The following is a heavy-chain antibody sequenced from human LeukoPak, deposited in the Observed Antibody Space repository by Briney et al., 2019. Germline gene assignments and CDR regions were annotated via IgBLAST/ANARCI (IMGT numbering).Heavy chain of an antibody. CDR3: ARDGYYDYVWGSYRHRYYYYYMDV. V-gene: IGHV1-2*02. CDR2: INPNSGGT. J-gene: IGHJ6*03. Sequence: GASVKVSCKASGYTFTGYYMHWVRQAPGQGLEWMGWINPNSGGTNYAQKFQGRVTMTRDTSISTAYMELSRLRSDGTAVYYCARDGYYDYVWGSYRHRYYYYYMDVWGKGTTVTVSS. D-gene: IGHD3-16*02. CDR1: GYTFTGYY.